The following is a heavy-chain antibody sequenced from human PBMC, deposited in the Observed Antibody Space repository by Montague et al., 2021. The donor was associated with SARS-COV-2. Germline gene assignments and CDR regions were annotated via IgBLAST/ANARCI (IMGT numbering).Heavy chain of an antibody. V-gene: IGHV4-30-2*01. CDR3: ARGPMVRGGKVYYGVDV. CDR1: GGSISSDGYS. Sequence: TLSLTCAVSGGSISSDGYSWNWIRQPQGKGLEWIGYIYHSGSTYYNPSLKSRVTISLDSSKNQFSLNLTSVTAADTAVYYCARGPMVRGGKVYYGVDVWGQGTTVTVSS. J-gene: IGHJ6*02. D-gene: IGHD3-10*01. CDR2: IYHSGST.